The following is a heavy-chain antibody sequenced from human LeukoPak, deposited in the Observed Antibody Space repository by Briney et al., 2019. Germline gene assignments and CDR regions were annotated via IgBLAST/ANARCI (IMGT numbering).Heavy chain of an antibody. CDR3: TREKLSAGPHFEH. Sequence: SETLSLTCSVSGGSISSSSYYWGWIRQPPGKGLEWIGSVSYSGTTYSNPSLKSRVTISLDTSKNQFSLRLTSVTAADTAIYYCTREKLSAGPHFEHWGRGLLVSVSS. CDR2: VSYSGTT. J-gene: IGHJ4*02. V-gene: IGHV4-39*07. D-gene: IGHD6-13*01. CDR1: GGSISSSSYY.